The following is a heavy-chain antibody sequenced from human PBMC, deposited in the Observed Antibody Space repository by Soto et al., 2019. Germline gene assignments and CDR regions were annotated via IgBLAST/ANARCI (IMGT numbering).Heavy chain of an antibody. Sequence: QVQLVQSGAEVKKPGASVKVSCKASGYTFTGYYMHWVRQAPGQGLEWMGWIDPNSGGTNYAQKFQGWVTMTRDTSXSXAYMELSRLRSDDTAVYYCARPQCSRTRCYVGSWDYWGQGTLVTVSS. CDR1: GYTFTGYY. V-gene: IGHV1-2*04. CDR2: IDPNSGGT. D-gene: IGHD2-2*01. CDR3: ARPQCSRTRCYVGSWDY. J-gene: IGHJ4*02.